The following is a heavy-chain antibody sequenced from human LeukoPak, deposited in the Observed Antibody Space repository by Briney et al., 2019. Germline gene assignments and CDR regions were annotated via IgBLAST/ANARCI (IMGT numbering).Heavy chain of an antibody. CDR1: GGSISSYY. J-gene: IGHJ4*02. D-gene: IGHD5-24*01. Sequence: SETLSLTCTVSGGSISSYYWSRIRQPPGKGLEWIGYIYYSGSTNYNPSLKSRVTISVDTSKNQFSLKLSSVTAADTAVYYCARHGGDGYNSPIGYWGQGTLVTVSS. CDR3: ARHGGDGYNSPIGY. V-gene: IGHV4-59*08. CDR2: IYYSGST.